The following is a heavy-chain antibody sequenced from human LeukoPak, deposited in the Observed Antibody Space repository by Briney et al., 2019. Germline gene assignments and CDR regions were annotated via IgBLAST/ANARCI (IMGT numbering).Heavy chain of an antibody. CDR2: INPNGGGT. V-gene: IGHV1-2*02. J-gene: IGHJ4*02. CDR1: GYTFTGYY. Sequence: ASVKVSCKASGYTFTGYYMHWVRQAPGQGLEWMGWINPNGGGTNYAQKFQGRVTMTRDTSISTAYVELSRLRSDDTAVYYCARTPTYYDSSGYLFGYWGQGTLVTVSS. CDR3: ARTPTYYDSSGYLFGY. D-gene: IGHD3-22*01.